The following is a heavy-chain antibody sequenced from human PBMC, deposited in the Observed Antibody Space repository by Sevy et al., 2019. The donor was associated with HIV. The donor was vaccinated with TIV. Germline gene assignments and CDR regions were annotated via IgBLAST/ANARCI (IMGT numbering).Heavy chain of an antibody. CDR1: GFTFSSYT. V-gene: IGHV3-30*14. D-gene: IGHD1-26*01. CDR2: ISYDGSRK. Sequence: GGFLRLSCAASGFTFSSYTMHWVRQAPGKGLEWVAFISYDGSRKYYADSVKGRFTISRDNSKNTLYLHMNNLRAEDAAVFYCARDLALSGSYSWLAYWGQGTLVTVSS. CDR3: ARDLALSGSYSWLAY. J-gene: IGHJ4*02.